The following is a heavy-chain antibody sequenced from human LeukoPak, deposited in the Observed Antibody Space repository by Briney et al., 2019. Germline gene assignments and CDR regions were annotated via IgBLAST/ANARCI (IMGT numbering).Heavy chain of an antibody. V-gene: IGHV3-48*02. CDR2: ITASGTAM. J-gene: IGHJ3*02. Sequence: PGRSLRLSCAASGFTFSSYSMNWVRQAPGKGLEWVSHITASGTAMFYADSVKGRFTISRDNAKNSLYLQMNSLRDEDTAVYYCARDPVRSGSPFGDAFDIWGQGTMVTVSS. D-gene: IGHD3-10*01. CDR3: ARDPVRSGSPFGDAFDI. CDR1: GFTFSSYS.